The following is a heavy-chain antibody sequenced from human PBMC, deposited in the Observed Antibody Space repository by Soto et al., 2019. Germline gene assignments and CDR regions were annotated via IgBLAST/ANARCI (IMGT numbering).Heavy chain of an antibody. J-gene: IGHJ4*02. Sequence: QVQLQESGPGLVKPSQTLSLTCTVSGGSISSGDSYWSWIRQPPGKGLEWIGYIYYSGSTHYNPSLKSRVTISVDTSKNQFSLKLSSVTAADTAVYYCARGAGDYTTPFDYWGQGTLVTVSS. V-gene: IGHV4-30-4*01. CDR1: GGSISSGDSY. CDR3: ARGAGDYTTPFDY. D-gene: IGHD4-17*01. CDR2: IYYSGST.